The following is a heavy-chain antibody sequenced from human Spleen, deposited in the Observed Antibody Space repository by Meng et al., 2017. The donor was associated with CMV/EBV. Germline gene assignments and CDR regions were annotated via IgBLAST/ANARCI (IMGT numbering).Heavy chain of an antibody. V-gene: IGHV4-34*01. CDR1: GGSFSGYY. D-gene: IGHD2-2*01. J-gene: IGHJ5*02. Sequence: SETLSLTCAVYGGSFSGYYWSWIRQPPGKGLEWIGEINHSGSTNYNPSLKSRVTISVDTSKNQFSLKMRSVTAADSALYYCARDVSSPALNWFDPWGQGTLVTVSS. CDR3: ARDVSSPALNWFDP. CDR2: INHSGST.